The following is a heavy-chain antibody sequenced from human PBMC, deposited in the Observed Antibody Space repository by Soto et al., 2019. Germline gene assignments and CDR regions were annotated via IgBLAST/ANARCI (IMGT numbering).Heavy chain of an antibody. CDR3: ARMVGATLVDF. CDR1: GGSISSTTSNNW. D-gene: IGHD1-26*01. CDR2: IYHSGST. J-gene: IGHJ4*02. V-gene: IGHV4-4*02. Sequence: QVHLQESGPGLVRPSGTLSLTCAVSGGSISSTTSNNWWSWVRQPPGKGLEWIGEIYHSGSTNYNPPLKSRVTMSVDKSKNQFSLKLTSVTAADTAVYYCARMVGATLVDFWGQGTLVTVSS.